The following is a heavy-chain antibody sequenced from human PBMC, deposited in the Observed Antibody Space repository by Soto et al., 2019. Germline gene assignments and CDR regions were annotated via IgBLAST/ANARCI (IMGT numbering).Heavy chain of an antibody. Sequence: GGSLRHSCTASLFTFSSYGMHWVLQNPVKWLEWVAVISYDGSNKYYADSVKGRFTISRDNSKNTLYLQMNSLRAEDTAVYYCAAGRLVVVPAASSRGWFEPWGQGTLVTVSS. D-gene: IGHD2-2*01. CDR1: LFTFSSYG. CDR3: AAGRLVVVPAASSRGWFEP. J-gene: IGHJ5*02. CDR2: ISYDGSNK. V-gene: IGHV3-30*03.